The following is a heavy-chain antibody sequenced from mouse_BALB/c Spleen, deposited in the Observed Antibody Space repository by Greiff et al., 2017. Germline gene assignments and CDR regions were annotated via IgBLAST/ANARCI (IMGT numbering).Heavy chain of an antibody. CDR1: GFTFSSYG. V-gene: IGHV5-6-3*01. CDR2: INSNGGST. J-gene: IGHJ4*01. D-gene: IGHD2-4*01. Sequence: EVMLVESGGGLVQPGGSLKLSCAASGFTFSSYGMSWVRQTPDKRLELVATINSNGGSTYYPDSVKGRFTISRDNAKNTLYLQMSSLKSEDTAMYYSARAPPYYDYGGYAMDYWGQGTSVTVSA. CDR3: ARAPPYYDYGGYAMDY.